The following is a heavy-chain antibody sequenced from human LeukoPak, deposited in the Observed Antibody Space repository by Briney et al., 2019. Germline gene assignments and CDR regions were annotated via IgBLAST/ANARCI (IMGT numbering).Heavy chain of an antibody. CDR1: GFTFKSYA. Sequence: GGSLRLSCAASGFTFKSYAMHWVRQSPGRGLEWVAFIRYDGTEKQYADSVKGRFTISRDTSNNTLFLQMGSLRAEDMAVYYCARGGGRNTTMVWAFDHWGQGTLVTVSS. D-gene: IGHD5-18*01. CDR3: ARGGGRNTTMVWAFDH. J-gene: IGHJ4*02. V-gene: IGHV3-30*02. CDR2: IRYDGTEK.